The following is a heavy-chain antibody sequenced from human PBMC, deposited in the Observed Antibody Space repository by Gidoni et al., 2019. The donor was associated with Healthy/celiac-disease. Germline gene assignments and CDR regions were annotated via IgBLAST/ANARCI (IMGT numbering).Heavy chain of an antibody. Sequence: EVQLVQSGAEVKKPGESLKISFKASGSSFISYWIVWVSQMPGKGRECIGIIYPGDSDIRYSTTFQGQVTISADKSISTAYMQWSSLKASDTGKYYCARLEDRGDPFDYWGQGTLVTVSS. V-gene: IGHV5-51*01. J-gene: IGHJ4*02. CDR1: GSSFISYW. CDR2: IYPGDSDI. D-gene: IGHD3-10*01. CDR3: ARLEDRGDPFDY.